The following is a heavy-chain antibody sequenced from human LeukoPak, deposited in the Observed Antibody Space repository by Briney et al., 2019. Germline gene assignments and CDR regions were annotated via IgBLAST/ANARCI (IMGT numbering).Heavy chain of an antibody. CDR2: IYYSGST. V-gene: IGHV4-59*06. J-gene: IGHJ4*02. CDR1: GGSISSYY. Sequence: PSETLSLTCTVSGGSISSYYWSWIRQPPGKGLEWIGYIYYSGSTYYNPSLKGRVTISVDTSKNQFSLKLSSVTAADTAVYYCARYSSSWSPFDYWGQGTLVTVSS. CDR3: ARYSSSWSPFDY. D-gene: IGHD6-13*01.